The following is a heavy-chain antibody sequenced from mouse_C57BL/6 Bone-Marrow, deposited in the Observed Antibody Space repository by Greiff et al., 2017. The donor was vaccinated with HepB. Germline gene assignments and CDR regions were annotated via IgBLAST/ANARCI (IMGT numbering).Heavy chain of an antibody. CDR1: GFNIKDDY. CDR3: TTRTHYGTGGY. V-gene: IGHV14-4*01. J-gene: IGHJ2*01. CDR2: IDPENGDT. D-gene: IGHD1-1*01. Sequence: EVQLQQSGAELVRPGASVKLSCTASGFNIKDDYMHWVKQRPEQGLEWIGWIDPENGDTEYASKFQGKATITADTSSNTAYLQLSSLTSEDTAVYYCTTRTHYGTGGYWGQGTTLTVSS.